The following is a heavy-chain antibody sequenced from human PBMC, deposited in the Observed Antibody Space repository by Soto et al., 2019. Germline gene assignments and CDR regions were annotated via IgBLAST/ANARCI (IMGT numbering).Heavy chain of an antibody. V-gene: IGHV3-43*01. D-gene: IGHD3-3*01. CDR1: GFTFDGYT. CDR3: AKSGRAEWLLGDYYFDY. Sequence: VQLVESGGVVVQPGGSLRLSCAASGFTFDGYTMHWVRQAPGKGLEWVSLISWDGGSTYYADSVKGRFTISRDNSKNSLYLQMNSLRTEDTALYYCAKSGRAEWLLGDYYFDYWGQGTLVTVSS. CDR2: ISWDGGST. J-gene: IGHJ4*02.